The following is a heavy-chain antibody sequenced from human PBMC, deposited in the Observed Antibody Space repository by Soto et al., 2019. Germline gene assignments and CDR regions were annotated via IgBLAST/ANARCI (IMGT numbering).Heavy chain of an antibody. V-gene: IGHV4-30-4*01. D-gene: IGHD2-15*01. CDR3: SRKPGGNTEVYLDY. Sequence: QVQLQESGPGLVKPSQTLSLTCTVSGGSISSGDYYWCWIRQPPGKGLEWIGYIYYSGSTYYNPSLKIRVTISVDTSKNQFSLKLSSVTAADTAVYYCSRKPGGNTEVYLDYWGQGTLVTVSS. CDR2: IYYSGST. J-gene: IGHJ4*02. CDR1: GGSISSGDYY.